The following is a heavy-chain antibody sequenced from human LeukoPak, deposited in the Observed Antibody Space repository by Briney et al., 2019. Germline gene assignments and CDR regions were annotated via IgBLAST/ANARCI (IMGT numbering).Heavy chain of an antibody. J-gene: IGHJ4*02. Sequence: GSLRLSCAASGFTVSSNYMSWVRQAPGKGLEWVSVIYSGGRTYYADSVKGRFTIPRDNSKNTLYLQMNSLRAEDTAVYYCARESNSGYYLSYWGQGTLVTVSS. CDR1: GFTVSSNY. CDR3: ARESNSGYYLSY. D-gene: IGHD3-22*01. CDR2: IYSGGRT. V-gene: IGHV3-66*01.